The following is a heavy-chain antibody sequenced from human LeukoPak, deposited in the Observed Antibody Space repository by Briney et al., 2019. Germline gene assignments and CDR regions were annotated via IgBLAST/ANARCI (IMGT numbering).Heavy chain of an antibody. Sequence: SETLSLTCTVSGYSISSGYYWGWIRQPPGKGLEWIGSIYHSGSTYYNPSLKSRVTISVDTSKNQFSLKLSSVTAADTAVYYCARASATNWFDPWGQGTLVTVSS. CDR2: IYHSGST. J-gene: IGHJ5*02. CDR3: ARASATNWFDP. D-gene: IGHD3-10*01. V-gene: IGHV4-38-2*02. CDR1: GYSISSGYY.